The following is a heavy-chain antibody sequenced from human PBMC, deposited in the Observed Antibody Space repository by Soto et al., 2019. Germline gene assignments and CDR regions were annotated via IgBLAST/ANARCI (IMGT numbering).Heavy chain of an antibody. J-gene: IGHJ4*02. V-gene: IGHV4-59*08. CDR3: ARRTVNIRTFYSGLKTHCFDY. CDR2: IYYSGST. Sequence: SETLSLTCTVSGGSISSYYWSWIRQPPGKGLEWIGCIYYSGSTYYNPSLQSRVAISVDTSKNQFSLKLKSVTAADTAIYYCARRTVNIRTFYSGLKTHCFDYWGQGAPVTVSS. D-gene: IGHD6-19*01. CDR1: GGSISSYY.